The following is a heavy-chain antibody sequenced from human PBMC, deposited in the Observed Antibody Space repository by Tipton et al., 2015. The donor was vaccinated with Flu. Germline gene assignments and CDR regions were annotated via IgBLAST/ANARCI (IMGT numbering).Heavy chain of an antibody. CDR2: INPNSGGT. CDR1: GYTFTGYY. CDR3: ASLIADRPSTDFDS. D-gene: IGHD6-13*01. Sequence: QLVQSGAEVKKPGASVKVSCKASGYTFTGYYMHWVRQAPGQGLEWMGRINPNSGGTNYAQKFQGRVTMTRDTSISTAYMELSRLRSDDRAVDYCASLIADRPSTDFDSWGQGTLVTVSS. V-gene: IGHV1-2*06. J-gene: IGHJ4*02.